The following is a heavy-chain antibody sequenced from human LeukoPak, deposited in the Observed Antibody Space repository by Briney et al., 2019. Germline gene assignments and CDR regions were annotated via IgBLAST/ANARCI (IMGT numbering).Heavy chain of an antibody. D-gene: IGHD3-10*02. J-gene: IGHJ6*04. Sequence: GGSLRLSCAASGFTFSSYEMSWVRQASGKGLEWVSNISSSGSTIYYADSVKGRFTISRDNAKNSLYLQMNSLRAEDTAVYYCAELGITLIGGVWGKGTTVTISS. CDR1: GFTFSSYE. V-gene: IGHV3-48*03. CDR3: AELGITLIGGV. CDR2: ISSSGSTI.